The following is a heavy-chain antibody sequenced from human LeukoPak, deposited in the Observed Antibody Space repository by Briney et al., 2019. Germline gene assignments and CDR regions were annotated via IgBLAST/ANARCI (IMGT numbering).Heavy chain of an antibody. J-gene: IGHJ6*03. CDR1: GGSISSGSYY. CDR2: IYTSGST. CDR3: ARDFKGDYYYYYMDV. Sequence: SETLSLTCTVSGGSISSGSYYWSWIRQPAGKGLEWIGRIYTSGSTNYNPSLKSRVTISVDTSKNQFSLKLSSVTAADTAVYYCARDFKGDYYYYYMDVRGKGTTVTVSS. V-gene: IGHV4-61*02.